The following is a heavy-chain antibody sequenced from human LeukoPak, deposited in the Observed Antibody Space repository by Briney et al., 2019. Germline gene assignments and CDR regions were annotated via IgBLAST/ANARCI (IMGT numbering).Heavy chain of an antibody. Sequence: GESLKISCKGSGYSFSSYWIGWVRQMPGKGLEWMGIIYPGDSDATYSPPFQGQVTISADKSISTAYLQWRSLKASDTAMYYCARQGIVYASVDYWGQGTLVTVSS. CDR3: ARQGIVYASVDY. J-gene: IGHJ4*02. D-gene: IGHD2-8*01. CDR2: IYPGDSDA. V-gene: IGHV5-51*01. CDR1: GYSFSSYW.